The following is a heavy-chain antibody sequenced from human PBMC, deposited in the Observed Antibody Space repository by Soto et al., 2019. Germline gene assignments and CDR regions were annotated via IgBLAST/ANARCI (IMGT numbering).Heavy chain of an antibody. CDR1: GYTLTELS. CDR3: AHTMTTRMGLSF. J-gene: IGHJ4*02. CDR2: FDPEDGET. D-gene: IGHD4-4*01. V-gene: IGHV1-24*01. Sequence: ASVKVSCKVSGYTLTELSMHWVRQAPGKGLEWMGGFDPEDGETIYAQKFQGRVTMTEDTSTDTAYMELSSLRSEDTAVYYCAHTMTTRMGLSFWGQGTLVTVSS.